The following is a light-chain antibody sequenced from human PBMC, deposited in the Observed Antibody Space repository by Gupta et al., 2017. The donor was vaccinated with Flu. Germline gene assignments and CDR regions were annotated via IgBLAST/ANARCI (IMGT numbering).Light chain of an antibody. CDR2: DDY. Sequence: SYVLTQPPSVSVAPGQTARNTCGGTNIVTKSVHWYQQKPGQAPVLVVYDDYDRPSGIPERFSGSNFGNTATLTISRVEAGDGADYYCQVWDTSSDWVFGGGTKLTVL. J-gene: IGLJ3*02. V-gene: IGLV3-21*02. CDR1: NIVTKS. CDR3: QVWDTSSDWV.